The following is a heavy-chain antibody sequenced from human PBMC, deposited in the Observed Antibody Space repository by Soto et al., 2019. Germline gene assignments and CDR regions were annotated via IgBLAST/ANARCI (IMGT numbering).Heavy chain of an antibody. D-gene: IGHD2-15*01. CDR1: EGTFSSYT. J-gene: IGHJ6*02. CDR3: GRVRYCSGNRCSHYSGRDV. Sequence: QVQLVQSGAEVKKPGSSVKVSCKTSEGTFSSYTIIWVRQAPGQGLEWMGGIIPISGATDYAQKFQGRVTITADESTSTAYRELSRLRSEDTAVYYCGRVRYCSGNRCSHYSGRDVWGQGTTVTVSS. CDR2: IIPISGAT. V-gene: IGHV1-69*12.